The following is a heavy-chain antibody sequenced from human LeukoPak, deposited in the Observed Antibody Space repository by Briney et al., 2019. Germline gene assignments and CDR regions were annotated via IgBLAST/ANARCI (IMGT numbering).Heavy chain of an antibody. J-gene: IGHJ4*02. D-gene: IGHD3-22*01. CDR1: GFTFRSYA. V-gene: IGHV3-30-3*01. CDR2: ISYDGSNE. Sequence: HPGRSLRLSCAASGFTFRSYAMHWVRQAPGKGLEWVAGISYDGSNESYADSVKGRFTISRDNSKNTVYLQMKSLRAEDTAMYYCARFGNYYDSSGYYPDYWGQGTLVTVSS. CDR3: ARFGNYYDSSGYYPDY.